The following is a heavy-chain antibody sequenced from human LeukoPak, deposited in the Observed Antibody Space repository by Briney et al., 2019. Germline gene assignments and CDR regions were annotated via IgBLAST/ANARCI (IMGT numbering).Heavy chain of an antibody. CDR2: INPNSGGT. CDR3: ARVQWLTTTYFDY. J-gene: IGHJ4*02. Sequence: GASVKVSCKASGYTLTGYYMHWVRQAPGQGLEWMGWINPNSGGTNYAQKFQGRVTMTRDTSISTAYMELSRLRSDDTAVYYCARVQWLTTTYFDYWGQGTLVTVSS. V-gene: IGHV1-2*02. D-gene: IGHD4-11*01. CDR1: GYTLTGYY.